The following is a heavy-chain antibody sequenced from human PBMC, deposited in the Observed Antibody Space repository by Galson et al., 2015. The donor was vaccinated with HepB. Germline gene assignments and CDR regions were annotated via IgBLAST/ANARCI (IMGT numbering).Heavy chain of an antibody. CDR3: VNTGPGYYYGLDV. Sequence: SETLSLTCTVSGASISRNDYYWGWIRQSPGKRLEWIGSMYYIGTTYHNPSLKSRVTMSIDTSRNQFSLKLSSVTAADTAVYYCVNTGPGYYYGLDVWGQGTTVTVSS. CDR1: GASISRNDYY. V-gene: IGHV4-39*01. D-gene: IGHD3-3*01. CDR2: MYYIGTT. J-gene: IGHJ6*02.